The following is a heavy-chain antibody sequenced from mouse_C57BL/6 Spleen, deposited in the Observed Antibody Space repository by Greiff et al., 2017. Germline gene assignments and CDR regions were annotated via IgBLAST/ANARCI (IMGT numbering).Heavy chain of an antibody. D-gene: IGHD2-12*01. V-gene: IGHV7-3*01. CDR1: GFTFTDYY. CDR2: IRNKANGHTT. J-gene: IGHJ2*01. Sequence: DVMLVESGGGLVQPGGSLSFSCAASGFTFTDYYMSWVRQPPGKALEWLGFIRNKANGHTTEHSASVKGRLTISRDNSQIILYLQVYALRAEVIATYYCARYREGELHRTPFDYWGQGTTLTVSS. CDR3: ARYREGELHRTPFDY.